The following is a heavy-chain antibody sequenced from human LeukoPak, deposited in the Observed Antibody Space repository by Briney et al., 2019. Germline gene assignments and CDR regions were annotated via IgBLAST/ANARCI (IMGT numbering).Heavy chain of an antibody. CDR3: ARDWERTVTDAFDI. CDR2: ISAYNGNT. Sequence: GASVKVSCKASGYTFTSYGISWVRQAPGQGLEWMGWISAYNGNTNYAQKLQGRVTMTTDTSTSTAYMELRSLRYDDTAVYYCARDWERTVTDAFDIWGQGTMVTVSS. V-gene: IGHV1-18*01. D-gene: IGHD1-26*01. CDR1: GYTFTSYG. J-gene: IGHJ3*02.